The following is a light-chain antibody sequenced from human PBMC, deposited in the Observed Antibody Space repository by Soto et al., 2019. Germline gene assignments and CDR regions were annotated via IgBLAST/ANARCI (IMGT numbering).Light chain of an antibody. CDR2: RNN. CDR3: AAWDDSRSGSPYV. CDR1: SSNIGSNY. V-gene: IGLV1-47*01. J-gene: IGLJ1*01. Sequence: QSVLTQPPSASGTPGQRVTISCSGSSSNIGSNYVYWYQQLPGTAPKLLIYRNNQRPSGVPDRFSGSKSGTSASLAISGLRSEDEADYYCAAWDDSRSGSPYVFGTGTKVTVL.